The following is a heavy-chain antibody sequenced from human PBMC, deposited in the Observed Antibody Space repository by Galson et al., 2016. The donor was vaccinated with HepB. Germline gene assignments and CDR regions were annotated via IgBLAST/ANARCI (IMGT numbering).Heavy chain of an antibody. V-gene: IGHV4-59*08. CDR1: GDSISSYY. CDR2: VYNSGNT. CDR3: AKQDVGLPGRYFDL. D-gene: IGHD1-26*01. J-gene: IGHJ2*01. Sequence: SETLSLTCSVSGDSISSYYWSWIRQPPGKGLEWIGYVYNSGNTNYNPSLKSRVTISLDTSKNQFSLRLSSVTAADTAVYYCAKQDVGLPGRYFDLWGRGTLVAVSS.